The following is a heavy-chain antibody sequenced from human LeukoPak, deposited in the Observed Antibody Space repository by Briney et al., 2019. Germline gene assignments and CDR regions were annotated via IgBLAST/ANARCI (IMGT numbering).Heavy chain of an antibody. Sequence: GGSLRLSCAASGFTFSSSWMHWVRQAPGKGLVWVSRMNGDGSSTNYADSVKGRFIISRDNAKNTVYLQMNSLRVEDTAVYYCASPRSGGYFDYWGQGTLVTVSS. CDR3: ASPRSGGYFDY. CDR2: MNGDGSST. V-gene: IGHV3-74*01. CDR1: GFTFSSSW. J-gene: IGHJ4*02. D-gene: IGHD3-10*01.